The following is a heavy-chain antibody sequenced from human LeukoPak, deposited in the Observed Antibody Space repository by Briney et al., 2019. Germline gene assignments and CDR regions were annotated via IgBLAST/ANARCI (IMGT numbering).Heavy chain of an antibody. J-gene: IGHJ6*02. D-gene: IGHD6-19*01. CDR2: ISSSSSYI. CDR3: ARDSPPDIAVAGTLSYYYYYGMDV. CDR1: GFTFSSYS. V-gene: IGHV3-21*01. Sequence: GGSLGLSCAASGFTFSSYSMNWVRQAPGKGREGVSSISSSSSYIYYADSVKGRFTISRDNAKNSLYLQMNSLRAEDTAVYYCARDSPPDIAVAGTLSYYYYYGMDVWGQGTTVTVSS.